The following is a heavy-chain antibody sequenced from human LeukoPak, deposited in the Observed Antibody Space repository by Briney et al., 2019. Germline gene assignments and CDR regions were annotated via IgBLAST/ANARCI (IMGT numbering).Heavy chain of an antibody. Sequence: GESLKISCTGSGYTFKYYWIGWVRQLPGKGLEWMGIIYPGDSDTRYSPSFQGQVTISADKSISTAYLQWSSLKASDTAMYYCARLAAAVPGWFDPWGQGTLVTVSS. J-gene: IGHJ5*02. V-gene: IGHV5-51*01. CDR1: GYTFKYYW. D-gene: IGHD6-13*01. CDR3: ARLAAAVPGWFDP. CDR2: IYPGDSDT.